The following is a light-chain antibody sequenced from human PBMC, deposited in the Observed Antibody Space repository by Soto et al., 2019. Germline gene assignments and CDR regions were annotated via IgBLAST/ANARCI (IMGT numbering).Light chain of an antibody. CDR3: SSYTRSCTYV. CDR2: DVS. CDR1: SSDVGGYNY. Sequence: QSVLTHPASVSASPGQSITISCTGTSSDVGGYNYVSWYRQHTGRAPKLMTYDVSNQPSGVSNRFSGSTSGNTAFLTISGLQAEDEADYFCSSYTRSCTYVFGTGTKVTVL. J-gene: IGLJ1*01. V-gene: IGLV2-14*01.